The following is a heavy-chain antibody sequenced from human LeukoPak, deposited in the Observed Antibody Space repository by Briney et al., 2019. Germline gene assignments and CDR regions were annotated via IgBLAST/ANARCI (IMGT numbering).Heavy chain of an antibody. Sequence: SETLSLTCAVYGGSFSGYYWSWIRQPPGKGLEWIGEINHGGSTNYNPSLKSRVTISVDTSKNQFSLKLSSVTAADTAVYYCHSSTFDYWGQGTLVTVSS. CDR3: HSSTFDY. CDR1: GGSFSGYY. J-gene: IGHJ4*02. CDR2: INHGGST. V-gene: IGHV4-34*01.